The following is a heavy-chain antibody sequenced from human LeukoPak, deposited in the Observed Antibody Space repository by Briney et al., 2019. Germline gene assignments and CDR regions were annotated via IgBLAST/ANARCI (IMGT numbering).Heavy chain of an antibody. Sequence: GRSLRLSCAASGFTFSSYGMHWVRQAPGKGLEWVAVIWYDGSNKYYADSVKGRFTISRDNSKNTLYLQMNSLRAEDTAVYYCARSKGAVAGHDFDYWGQGTLVTVSS. D-gene: IGHD6-19*01. CDR1: GFTFSSYG. CDR2: IWYDGSNK. V-gene: IGHV3-33*01. CDR3: ARSKGAVAGHDFDY. J-gene: IGHJ4*02.